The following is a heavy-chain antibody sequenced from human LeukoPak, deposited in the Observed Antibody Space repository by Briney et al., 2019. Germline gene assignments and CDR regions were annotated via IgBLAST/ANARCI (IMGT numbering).Heavy chain of an antibody. CDR2: ISRSGSTK. J-gene: IGHJ4*02. CDR1: GFTFSSYE. V-gene: IGHV3-48*03. D-gene: IGHD3-22*01. Sequence: GGSLRLSCAASGFTFSSYEMNWVRQAPGKGLEWVSYISRSGSTKYYADSVKGRFTISRDNAKNSLYLQMNSLRAEDTAVYYCARAPRKGYDSSGYDLDYWGQGTLVTVSS. CDR3: ARAPRKGYDSSGYDLDY.